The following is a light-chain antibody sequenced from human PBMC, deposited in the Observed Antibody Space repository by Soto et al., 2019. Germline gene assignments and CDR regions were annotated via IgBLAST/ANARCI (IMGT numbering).Light chain of an antibody. CDR1: SSDVGGYNY. CDR2: EVN. V-gene: IGLV2-8*01. J-gene: IGLJ1*01. Sequence: SVLPQPPSASVSPGQSVTISCTGTSSDVGGYNYVSWYQQHPGKAPKLMIYEVNKRPSGVPDRFSGSKSGNTASLTVSGLQAEDEGDYYCSSHAGSKRVFGTGTKVTVL. CDR3: SSHAGSKRV.